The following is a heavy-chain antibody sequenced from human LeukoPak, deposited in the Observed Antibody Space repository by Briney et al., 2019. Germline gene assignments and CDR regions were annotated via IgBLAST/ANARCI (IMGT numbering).Heavy chain of an antibody. CDR3: ARGGVFQGYYQFDY. CDR2: IYYSGST. V-gene: IGHV4-59*01. CDR1: GGSISSYY. J-gene: IGHJ4*02. D-gene: IGHD3-22*01. Sequence: SETLSLTCTVSGGSISSYYWSWIRQPPGKGLEWIGYIYYSGSTNYIPSLKSRVTISVDTSKNQFSLKLSSVTAADTAVYYCARGGVFQGYYQFDYWGQGTLVTVSS.